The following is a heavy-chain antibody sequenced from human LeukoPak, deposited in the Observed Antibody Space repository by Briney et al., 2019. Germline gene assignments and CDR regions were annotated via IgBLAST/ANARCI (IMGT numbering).Heavy chain of an antibody. J-gene: IGHJ4*02. Sequence: SETLSLTCTVSGGSISSYYWSWIRQPPGKGLEWIGYIHYSGSTNYNPSLKSRVTISVDTSKNQFSLKLSSVTAADTAVYYCASLTTVTTYWGQGTLVTVSS. D-gene: IGHD4-17*01. CDR2: IHYSGST. CDR3: ASLTTVTTY. CDR1: GGSISSYY. V-gene: IGHV4-59*08.